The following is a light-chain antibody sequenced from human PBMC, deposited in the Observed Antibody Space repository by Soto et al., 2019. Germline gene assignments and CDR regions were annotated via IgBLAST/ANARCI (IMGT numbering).Light chain of an antibody. CDR3: KKCTGAPFT. CDR2: TAP. CDR1: QGIRNN. V-gene: IGKV1-27*01. Sequence: DFQMTQSPSSLSASVGDRVTITCRASQGIRNNLAWYQQKPGKVAQLLIYTAPTLRSGVPSRFSGSGSGTDFTLTTSSLQPEDVGTYYSKKCTGAPFTFGPRTTVDIK. J-gene: IGKJ3*01.